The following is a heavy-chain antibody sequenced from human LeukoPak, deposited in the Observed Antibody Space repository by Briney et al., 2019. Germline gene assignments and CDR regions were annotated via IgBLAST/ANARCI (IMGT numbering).Heavy chain of an antibody. J-gene: IGHJ6*02. V-gene: IGHV1-46*01. D-gene: IGHD2-15*01. CDR2: INPSGGST. CDR3: ARERVYGTDCSGGSCYPGGMDV. CDR1: GYTFTSYY. Sequence: GASVKVSCKASGYTFTSYYMHWVRQAPGQGLEWMGIINPSGGSTSYAQKFQGRVTMTRDTSTSTVYMELSSLRSEDTAVYYCARERVYGTDCSGGSCYPGGMDVWGQGTTVTVSS.